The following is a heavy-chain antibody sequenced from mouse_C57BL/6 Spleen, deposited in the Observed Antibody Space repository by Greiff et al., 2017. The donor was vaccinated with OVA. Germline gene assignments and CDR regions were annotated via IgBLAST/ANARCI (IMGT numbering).Heavy chain of an antibody. CDR1: GFTFSDYY. V-gene: IGHV5-12*01. Sequence: EVMLVESGGGLVQPGGSLKLSCAASGFTFSDYYMYWVRQTPEKRLEWVAYISNGGGSTYYPDTVKGRFTISRDNAKNNLYLQMSRLKSEDTAMYYCARLAFGYFDYWGQGTTLTVSS. J-gene: IGHJ2*01. CDR3: ARLAFGYFDY. CDR2: ISNGGGST.